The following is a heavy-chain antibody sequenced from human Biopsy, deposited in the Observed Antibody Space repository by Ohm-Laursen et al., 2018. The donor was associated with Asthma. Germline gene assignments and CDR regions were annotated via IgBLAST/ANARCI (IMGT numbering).Heavy chain of an antibody. CDR3: ARASVAASSNWFDP. Sequence: SQTLSLTCTVSGASIKTDDHYWSWLRQPPGKGLEWIGFIHYSGCTAYNPSLKGGVTISADTSKNQLSLKLSSVTAADTAVYYCARASVAASSNWFDPWGQGTPVTVSS. J-gene: IGHJ5*02. V-gene: IGHV4-30-4*01. CDR2: IHYSGCT. D-gene: IGHD6-19*01. CDR1: GASIKTDDHY.